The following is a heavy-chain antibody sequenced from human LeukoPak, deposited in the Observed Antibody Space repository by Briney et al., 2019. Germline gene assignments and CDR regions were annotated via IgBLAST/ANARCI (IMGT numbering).Heavy chain of an antibody. Sequence: KPSETLSLTCAVYGGSFSGYYWSWIRQPPGKGLEWIGEINHGGSTNYNPSLKSRVTISVDTSKNQFSLKLSSVTAADTAVYYCARTPKYYYDSSGRLDYWGQGTLVTVSS. V-gene: IGHV4-34*01. CDR1: GGSFSGYY. CDR2: INHGGST. D-gene: IGHD3-22*01. J-gene: IGHJ4*02. CDR3: ARTPKYYYDSSGRLDY.